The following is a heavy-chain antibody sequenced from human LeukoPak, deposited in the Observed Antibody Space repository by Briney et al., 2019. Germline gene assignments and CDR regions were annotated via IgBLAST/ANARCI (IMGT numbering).Heavy chain of an antibody. CDR1: GGTFSSYA. CDR3: ARVVGYCTNGVCLQRYSDL. J-gene: IGHJ2*01. V-gene: IGHV1-69*01. CDR2: IIPIFGTA. D-gene: IGHD2-8*01. Sequence: SVKVSCKASGGTFSSYAISWVRQAPGQGLEWMGGIIPIFGTANYAQKFQGRVTITADESTSTAYMELSSLRSEDTAVYYCARVVGYCTNGVCLQRYSDLWGRGTLVTVSS.